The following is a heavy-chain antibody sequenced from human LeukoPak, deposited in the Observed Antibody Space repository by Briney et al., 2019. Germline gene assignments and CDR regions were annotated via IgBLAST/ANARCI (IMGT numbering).Heavy chain of an antibody. D-gene: IGHD5-24*01. V-gene: IGHV1-46*01. CDR3: ARWLQPGGFDY. CDR2: INPSGGST. J-gene: IGHJ4*02. CDR1: GYTLTGYY. Sequence: GASVKVSCTASGYTLTGYYMHWVRQAPGQGLEWMGIINPSGGSTSYAQKFQGRVTMTRDMSTSTVYMELSSLRSEATAVYYCARWLQPGGFDYWGQGTLVTVSS.